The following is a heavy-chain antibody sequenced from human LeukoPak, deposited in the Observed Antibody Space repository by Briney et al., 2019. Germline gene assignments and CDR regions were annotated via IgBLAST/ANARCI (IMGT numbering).Heavy chain of an antibody. CDR3: ARGEWSSSPFDF. CDR1: GFTFSSYG. CDR2: ISYDGSNK. J-gene: IGHJ4*02. Sequence: GGSLRLSCAASGFTFSSYGMHWVRKAPGKGLEWVAVISYDGSNKYYADSVKGRFTISRDNSKNTLYLQMNSLRAEDTAVYYCARGEWSSSPFDFWGQGTLVTVSS. D-gene: IGHD6-6*01. V-gene: IGHV3-30*03.